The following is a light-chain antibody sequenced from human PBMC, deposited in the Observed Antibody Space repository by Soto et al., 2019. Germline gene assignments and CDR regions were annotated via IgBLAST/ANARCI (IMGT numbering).Light chain of an antibody. CDR3: QHYNDWPPTWT. CDR1: QSVSNK. V-gene: IGKV3-15*01. J-gene: IGKJ1*01. Sequence: EIVMTQSPATLSVSPGDRATLSCRASQSVSNKLAWYQQKPGQAPRVLIYGASTRATGIPARFSGSGSGTEFTLTISSRQSEDFAVYYCQHYNDWPPTWTFGQGTRVEIK. CDR2: GAS.